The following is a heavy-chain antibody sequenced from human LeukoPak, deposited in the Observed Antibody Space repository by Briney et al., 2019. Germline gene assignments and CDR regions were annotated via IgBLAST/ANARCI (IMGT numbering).Heavy chain of an antibody. CDR3: ARGKAMDV. CDR2: INHSGST. V-gene: IGHV4-34*01. J-gene: IGHJ6*02. CDR1: GGSFSGYY. Sequence: PSETLSLTCAVYGGSFSGYYWSWIRQPPGKGLEWSGKINHSGSTNYNPSLKSRVTISVDTSKNQFSLKLTSVTAADTAVYYCARGKAMDVWGHGTTVTVSS.